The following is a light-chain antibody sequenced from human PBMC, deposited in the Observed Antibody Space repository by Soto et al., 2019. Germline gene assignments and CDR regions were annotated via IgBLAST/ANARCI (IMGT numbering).Light chain of an antibody. CDR2: DVD. CDR3: CSYAGSYNL. Sequence: QSALTQPRSVSGSPGQSVTISCTGTSSDVGGYDFVSWYRQHPGKVPKLMIYDVDKRPSGVPDRFSGSKSGSTASLTISGLQAEDEADYYCCSYAGSYNLFGGGTKLTVL. V-gene: IGLV2-11*01. J-gene: IGLJ2*01. CDR1: SSDVGGYDF.